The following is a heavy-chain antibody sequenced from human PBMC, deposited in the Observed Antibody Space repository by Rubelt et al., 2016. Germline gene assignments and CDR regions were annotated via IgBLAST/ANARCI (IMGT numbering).Heavy chain of an antibody. D-gene: IGHD2-15*01. V-gene: IGHV4-39*07. CDR3: ASLGVVVVVATGNWFDP. CDR1: GGSISSNNYF. Sequence: QLQLQESGPGLVKPSETLSLTCTVSGGSISSNNYFWGWIRQSPGKGLEWIGSIHYSGSTYYNPSLKSRVTISVDTSKNQFSRRLGLCAASDKALDYWASLGVVVVVATGNWFDPWGQGTLVTVSS. J-gene: IGHJ5*02. CDR2: IHYSGST.